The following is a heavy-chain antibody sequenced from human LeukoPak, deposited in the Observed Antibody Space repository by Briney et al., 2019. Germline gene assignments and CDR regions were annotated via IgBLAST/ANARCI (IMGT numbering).Heavy chain of an antibody. V-gene: IGHV3-7*03. CDR3: AKGSYYDSTPNWFDP. CDR1: GFTFSSYW. J-gene: IGHJ5*02. D-gene: IGHD3-22*01. CDR2: IEEYGSQK. Sequence: PGGSLRLSCAASGFTFSSYWISWVRQAPGKGLEWVANIEEYGSQKYYVDSVKGRFTISRDNAKNTLYLQMNSLRAEDTAVYYCAKGSYYDSTPNWFDPWGQGTLVTVSS.